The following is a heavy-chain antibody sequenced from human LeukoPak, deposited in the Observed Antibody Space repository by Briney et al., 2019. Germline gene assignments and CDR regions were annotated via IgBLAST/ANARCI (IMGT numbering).Heavy chain of an antibody. CDR1: GGTFSSYA. D-gene: IGHD3-9*01. CDR2: IIPIFGTA. J-gene: IGHJ6*03. CDR3: ARDRGTYDILTGYYYYYMDA. Sequence: ASVKVSCKASGGTFSSYAISWVRQAPGQGLKWMGGIIPIFGTANYAQMFQGRVTITTDESTSTAYMELSSLRSEDTAVYYCARDRGTYDILTGYYYYYMDAWGKGTTVTVSS. V-gene: IGHV1-69*05.